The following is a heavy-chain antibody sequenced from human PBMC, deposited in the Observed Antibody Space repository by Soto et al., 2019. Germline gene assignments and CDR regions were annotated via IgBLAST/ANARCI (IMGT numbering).Heavy chain of an antibody. CDR2: IDPSDSYT. V-gene: IGHV5-10-1*01. Sequence: VESLQISCXGSGYSFTSYWISWVRQMPGKGLEWMGRIDPSDSYTNYSPSFQGHVTISADKSISTAYLQWSSLKASDTAMYYCARLGVGPTNYWGQGTLVTVSS. D-gene: IGHD3-3*01. CDR3: ARLGVGPTNY. J-gene: IGHJ4*02. CDR1: GYSFTSYW.